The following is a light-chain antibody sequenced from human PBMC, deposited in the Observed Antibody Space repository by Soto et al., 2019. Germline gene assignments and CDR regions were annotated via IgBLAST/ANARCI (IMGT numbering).Light chain of an antibody. Sequence: EIVLTQSPGTLSLSPGERATLSCRASQSVSSSSLAWYQQKRGQAPRLLIHDASSRATGIPDRFSGSGSGTDFTLTISRLEPEDFAVYYCQQYGGSPRTFGQGTKVDNK. V-gene: IGKV3-20*01. CDR1: QSVSSSS. CDR3: QQYGGSPRT. CDR2: DAS. J-gene: IGKJ1*01.